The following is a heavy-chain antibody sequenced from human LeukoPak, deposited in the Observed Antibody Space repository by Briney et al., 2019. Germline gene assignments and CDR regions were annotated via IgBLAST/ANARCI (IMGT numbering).Heavy chain of an antibody. CDR2: IKSKTDGGTT. V-gene: IGHV3-15*01. D-gene: IGHD3-22*01. J-gene: IGHJ4*02. CDR3: TGVSDYYDSSGYFRDY. CDR1: GFTFSNAR. Sequence: KSGGSLRLSCAASGFTFSNARMSWVRQAPGKGLEWVGRIKSKTDGGTTDYAEPVKGKFTISRDDSKNTLYLQMNSLKTEDTAVYYCTGVSDYYDSSGYFRDYWGQGTLVTVSS.